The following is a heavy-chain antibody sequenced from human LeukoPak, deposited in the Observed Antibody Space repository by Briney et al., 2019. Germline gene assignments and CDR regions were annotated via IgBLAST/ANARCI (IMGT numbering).Heavy chain of an antibody. CDR2: TYYSGST. D-gene: IGHD1-1*01. CDR1: GGSISSYY. V-gene: IGHV4-59*01. J-gene: IGHJ4*02. Sequence: SETLSLTCTVSGGSISSYYWSWIRQPPRKGLEWIGYTYYSGSTNYNPSLKSRVTISVDTSKNQFSLKLSSVTAADTAVYYCARDLDLDYWGQGTLVTVSS. CDR3: ARDLDLDY.